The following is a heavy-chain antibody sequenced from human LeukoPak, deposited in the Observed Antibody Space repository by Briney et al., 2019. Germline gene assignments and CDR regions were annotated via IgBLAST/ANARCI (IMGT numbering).Heavy chain of an antibody. CDR2: ISSTSTNK. Sequence: GGSLRLSCAASGFPFNTYTVTWVRQAPGKGLEWVSSISSTSTNKYYADSVQGRFTISRDNSKNTVYLQMNSLRAEDTAIYYCAKDGHCPGALCPTQIAVAGYNDNWGQGTLVTVSS. CDR3: AKDGHCPGALCPTQIAVAGYNDN. J-gene: IGHJ4*02. V-gene: IGHV3-21*04. D-gene: IGHD6-19*01. CDR1: GFPFNTYT.